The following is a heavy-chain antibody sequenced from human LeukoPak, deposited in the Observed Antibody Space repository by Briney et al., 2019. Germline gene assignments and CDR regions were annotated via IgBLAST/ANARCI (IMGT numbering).Heavy chain of an antibody. D-gene: IGHD5-18*01. CDR2: INPNSGGT. CDR1: GYTFTGYY. J-gene: IGHJ4*02. CDR3: ARSGGYSYGSPFDY. Sequence: ASVKVSCKASGYTFTGYYMHWVRQAPGQGLEWMGWINPNSGGTNYAQKFQGRVTMTRDTSISTAYMELRSLRSDDTAVYYCARSGGYSYGSPFDYWGQGTLVTVSS. V-gene: IGHV1-2*02.